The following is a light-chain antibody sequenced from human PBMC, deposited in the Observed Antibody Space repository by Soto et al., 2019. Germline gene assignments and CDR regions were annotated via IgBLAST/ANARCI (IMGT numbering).Light chain of an antibody. Sequence: EVVLTQSPGTLSLSPGERATLSCRASQTVSNNYLAWYQHKPGQSPKLLIFGSSDRATGIPDRFSGSGSGTDFTLTISRLEPEDFSLYYCQQYGSAPPYTFGQGTKREIK. CDR3: QQYGSAPPYT. CDR1: QTVSNNY. V-gene: IGKV3-20*01. J-gene: IGKJ2*01. CDR2: GSS.